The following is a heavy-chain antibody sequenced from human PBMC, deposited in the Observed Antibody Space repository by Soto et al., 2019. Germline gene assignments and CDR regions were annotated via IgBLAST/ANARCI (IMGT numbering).Heavy chain of an antibody. Sequence: VASVKVSCKASGYTFTSYAMHWVRQAPGQRLEWMGWINAGNGNTRYSQKFQGRVTITRDTSASTAYMELSSLRSEDTAVYYCARGVRALSAAFDYWGQGTLVTVSS. CDR1: GYTFTSYA. CDR2: INAGNGNT. J-gene: IGHJ4*02. D-gene: IGHD3-16*02. V-gene: IGHV1-3*01. CDR3: ARGVRALSAAFDY.